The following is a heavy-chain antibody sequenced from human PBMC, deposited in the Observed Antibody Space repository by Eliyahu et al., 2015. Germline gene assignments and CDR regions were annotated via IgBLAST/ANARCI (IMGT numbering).Heavy chain of an antibody. CDR2: MXNGGAP. D-gene: IGHD3-16*01. V-gene: IGHV3-53*01. Sequence: EVQLVESGGGLIQPGGSLRLSCAASXLXVSSSYXSWVRQAPGKGLEWLXVMXNGGAPYYTDSVKGRFTISRDSSKNTLYLQMNSLRADDTAVYYCARDLGAYKRAFDYWGQGTLVTVSS. CDR3: ARDLGAYKRAFDY. J-gene: IGHJ4*02. CDR1: XLXVSSSY.